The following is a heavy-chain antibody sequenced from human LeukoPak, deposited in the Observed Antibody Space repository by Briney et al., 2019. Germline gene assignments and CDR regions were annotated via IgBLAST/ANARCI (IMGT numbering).Heavy chain of an antibody. V-gene: IGHV4-39*07. J-gene: IGHJ4*02. D-gene: IGHD1-26*01. CDR1: GGSISSSSYY. CDR3: ARSPPSQGAFDY. CDR2: INHSGST. Sequence: SSETLSLTCTVSGGSISSSSYYWSWIRQPPGKGLEWIGEINHSGSTNYNPSLKSRVTISVDTSKNQFSLKLSSVTAADTAVYYCARSPPSQGAFDYWGQGTLVTVSS.